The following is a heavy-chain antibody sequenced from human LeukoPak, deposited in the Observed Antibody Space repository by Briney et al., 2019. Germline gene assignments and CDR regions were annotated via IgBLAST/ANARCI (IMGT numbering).Heavy chain of an antibody. CDR1: GGSISSRSYY. CDR3: ARDPSTSTYCSTTSCLDY. D-gene: IGHD2-2*01. J-gene: IGHJ4*02. CDR2: IYYSGST. Sequence: KPSETLSLTCTVSGGSISSRSYYWGWIRQPPGKGLEWIGSIYYSGSTYYNPSLKSRVTISVDTSKNQFSLKLSSVTAADTAVYYCARDPSTSTYCSTTSCLDYWGQGTLVTVSS. V-gene: IGHV4-39*07.